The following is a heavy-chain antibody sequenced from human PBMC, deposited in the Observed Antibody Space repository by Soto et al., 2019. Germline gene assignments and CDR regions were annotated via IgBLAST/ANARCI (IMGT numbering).Heavy chain of an antibody. CDR1: GLTFKSSA. CDR2: IGGRGGST. Sequence: GGSLRLSCAASGLTFKSSAMVWACKTQGKGLEWVSAIGGRGGSTYYADPVKGRPTISRHNSKNTLYLQMNSLRAEDTAVYYCAKEKYCSSTSCYGGAYFQHWGQGTLVTVSS. CDR3: AKEKYCSSTSCYGGAYFQH. D-gene: IGHD2-2*01. J-gene: IGHJ1*01. V-gene: IGHV3-23*01.